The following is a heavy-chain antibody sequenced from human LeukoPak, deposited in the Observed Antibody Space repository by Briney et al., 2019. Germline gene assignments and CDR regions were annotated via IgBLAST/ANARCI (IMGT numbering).Heavy chain of an antibody. CDR2: IYYSGST. V-gene: IGHV4-31*03. Sequence: SETLSLTCTVSGGSISSGGYYWSWIRQHPGKGMEWIGYIYYSGSTYYNPSLKSRVTISVDTSKNQFSLKLSSVTAADTAVYYCARAPVRLWSYYFDYWGQGTLVTVSS. CDR3: ARAPVRLWSYYFDY. CDR1: GGSISSGGYY. D-gene: IGHD5-18*01. J-gene: IGHJ4*02.